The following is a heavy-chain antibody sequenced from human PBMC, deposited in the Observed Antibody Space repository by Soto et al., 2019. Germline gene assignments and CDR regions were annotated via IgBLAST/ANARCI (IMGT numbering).Heavy chain of an antibody. V-gene: IGHV4-30-4*01. D-gene: IGHD2-2*01. Sequence: SETLSLTCSVSGGSISSIDYFWSWIRQPPGKGLEWIGFIYHTGTTYYNPSLRSRVTMSIDTSKGQFSMKLNSVTAADTAVYYCARVMAAMQNWLDPWGQGTLVTVSS. CDR1: GGSISSIDYF. CDR2: IYHTGTT. J-gene: IGHJ5*02. CDR3: ARVMAAMQNWLDP.